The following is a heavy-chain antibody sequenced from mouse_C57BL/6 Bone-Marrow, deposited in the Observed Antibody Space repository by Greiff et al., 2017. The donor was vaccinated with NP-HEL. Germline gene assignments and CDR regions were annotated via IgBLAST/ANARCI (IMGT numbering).Heavy chain of an antibody. CDR3: ARPVVATDYAMDY. CDR2: ISNGGGST. CDR1: GFTFSDYY. D-gene: IGHD1-1*01. V-gene: IGHV5-12*01. Sequence: EVQLQESGGGLVQPGGSLKLSCAASGFTFSDYYMYWVRQTPEKRLEWVAYISNGGGSTYYPDTVKGRVTISRDNAKNTLYLQMSRLKSEDTAMYYCARPVVATDYAMDYWGQGTSVTVSS. J-gene: IGHJ4*01.